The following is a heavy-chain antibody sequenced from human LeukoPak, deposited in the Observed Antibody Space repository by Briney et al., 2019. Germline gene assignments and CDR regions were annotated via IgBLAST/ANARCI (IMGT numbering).Heavy chain of an antibody. V-gene: IGHV1-69*05. CDR2: IIPIFGTA. CDR3: ARDPRRRSGYYELQWFDP. J-gene: IGHJ5*02. D-gene: IGHD3-22*01. CDR1: GGTFSSYA. Sequence: ASVKVSCKASGGTFSSYAISWVRQAPGRGLEWMGRIIPIFGTANYAQKFQGRVTITTDESTSTAYMELSSLRSEDTAVYYCARDPRRRSGYYELQWFDPWGQGTLVTVSS.